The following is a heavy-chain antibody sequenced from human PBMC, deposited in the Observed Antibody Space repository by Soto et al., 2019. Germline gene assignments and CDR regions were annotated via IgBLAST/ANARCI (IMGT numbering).Heavy chain of an antibody. J-gene: IGHJ6*02. Sequence: GGSLRLSCAAAGFTFSSYGMHRVRQAPGKGLEWVAVIWYDGSNKYYADSVKGRFTISRDNSKNSLYLQMNSLRAEDTAVYYCASLFGDYDYYGMDVWGQGTTLTVSS. CDR1: GFTFSSYG. CDR2: IWYDGSNK. CDR3: ASLFGDYDYYGMDV. V-gene: IGHV3-33*01. D-gene: IGHD3-10*01.